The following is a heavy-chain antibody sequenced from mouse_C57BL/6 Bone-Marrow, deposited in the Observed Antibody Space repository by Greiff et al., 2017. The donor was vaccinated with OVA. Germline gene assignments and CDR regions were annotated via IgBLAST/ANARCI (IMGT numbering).Heavy chain of an antibody. CDR1: GYTFTDYN. Sequence: VQLQQSGPELVQPGASVKIPCKASGYTFTDYNMDWVKQSHGKSLEWIGDINPNNGGTIYNQKFKGKATLTVDKSSSTAYMVLRSLTSEDTAVYYCERAIYYDYDDWFAYWGQGTLVTVSA. J-gene: IGHJ3*01. CDR2: INPNNGGT. V-gene: IGHV1-18*01. D-gene: IGHD2-4*01. CDR3: ERAIYYDYDDWFAY.